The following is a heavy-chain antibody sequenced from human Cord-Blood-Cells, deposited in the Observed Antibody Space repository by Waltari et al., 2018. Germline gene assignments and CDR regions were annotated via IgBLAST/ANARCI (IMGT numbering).Heavy chain of an antibody. V-gene: IGHV1-69*01. D-gene: IGHD2-15*01. J-gene: IGHJ6*02. CDR3: ARAVVVVVAATPLPYYYGMDV. CDR1: GGTFSSYA. Sequence: QVQLVQSGAEVKKPGSSVKVSCKASGGTFSSYAISWVLQAPGQGLEWMGGHIPIFGTANYAQKFQGRVTITADESTSTAYMELSSLRSEDTAVYYCARAVVVVVAATPLPYYYGMDVWGQGTTVTVSS. CDR2: HIPIFGTA.